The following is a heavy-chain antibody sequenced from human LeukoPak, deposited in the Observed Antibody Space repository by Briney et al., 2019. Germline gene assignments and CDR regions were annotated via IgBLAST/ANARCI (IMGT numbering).Heavy chain of an antibody. Sequence: SVKVSCKASGGTFSSYAISWVRQAPGQGLEWMGGIIPIFGTANYAQKFQGRVTITADESTSAAYMELSSLRSEDTAVYYCARGEYYYDSSGYSFDYWGQGTLVTVSS. CDR1: GGTFSSYA. V-gene: IGHV1-69*13. CDR2: IIPIFGTA. J-gene: IGHJ4*02. D-gene: IGHD3-22*01. CDR3: ARGEYYYDSSGYSFDY.